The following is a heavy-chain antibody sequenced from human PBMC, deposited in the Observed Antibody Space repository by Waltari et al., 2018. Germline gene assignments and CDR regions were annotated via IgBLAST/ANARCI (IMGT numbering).Heavy chain of an antibody. Sequence: QVQLVQSGAEVKKPGSSVKVSCKASGGTFSSYAISWVRQAPGQGLEWMGRIIPIFGTANYAQKFQGRVTITAEKSTSTAYMELRSLRSEDTAVYYCARLYSGYDWGYFDYWGQGTLVTVSS. J-gene: IGHJ4*02. CDR1: GGTFSSYA. CDR3: ARLYSGYDWGYFDY. V-gene: IGHV1-69*08. D-gene: IGHD5-12*01. CDR2: IIPIFGTA.